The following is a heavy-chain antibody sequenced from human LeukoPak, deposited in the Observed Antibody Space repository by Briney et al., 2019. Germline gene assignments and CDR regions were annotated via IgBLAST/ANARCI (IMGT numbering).Heavy chain of an antibody. CDR2: IKQDGSEK. J-gene: IGHJ4*02. Sequence: GGSLRLSCAASGFTFSDYYMSWVRQAPGKGLEWVANIKQDGSEKYYVDSVKGRFTISRDNAKNSLYLQMNSLRAEDTAVYYCARWAYYDFWSGYSYFDYWGQGTLVTVSS. D-gene: IGHD3-3*01. CDR3: ARWAYYDFWSGYSYFDY. CDR1: GFTFSDYY. V-gene: IGHV3-7*01.